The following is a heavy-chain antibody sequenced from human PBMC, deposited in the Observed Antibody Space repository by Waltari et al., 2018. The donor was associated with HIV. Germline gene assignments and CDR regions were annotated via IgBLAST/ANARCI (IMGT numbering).Heavy chain of an antibody. CDR3: ARGSIQFDA. CDR1: GGPFNEHY. V-gene: IGHV4-34*01. J-gene: IGHJ4*02. Sequence: QVRLRQWGAGLLEPSETLSLTFAAYGGPFNEHYWNWVRQSPGGGLEWIGEINHASSSNYNPSLKSRVTMSVDASKKQFSLRLTSVTAADTAVYYCARGSIQFDAWGQGTLVTVSS. CDR2: INHASSS. D-gene: IGHD1-1*01.